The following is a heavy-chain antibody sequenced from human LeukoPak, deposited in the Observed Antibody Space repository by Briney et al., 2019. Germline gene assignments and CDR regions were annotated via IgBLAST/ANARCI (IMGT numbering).Heavy chain of an antibody. V-gene: IGHV3-53*01. CDR2: IYSGGTT. Sequence: GGSLRLSCAASGFTVSSNYMSWVRQAPGKGLEWVSVIYSGGTTYYADSVKGRFTISRDISKNTLYLQMGSLRVEDTAVYYCVRMLISSGYYVDSWGQGTLVTVSS. D-gene: IGHD3-22*01. CDR3: VRMLISSGYYVDS. J-gene: IGHJ4*02. CDR1: GFTVSSNY.